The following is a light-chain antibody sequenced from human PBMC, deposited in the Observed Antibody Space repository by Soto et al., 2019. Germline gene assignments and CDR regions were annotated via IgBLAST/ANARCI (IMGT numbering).Light chain of an antibody. Sequence: QSALTQPASVSGSPGQSITISCTGTSSDVGAYDYVSWYQQHPGKAPKLMISEVSNRPSGVSDPFSGSKSGNTASLTISGLQADDEADYYCSSYTSSNTWVFGGGTKVTVL. V-gene: IGLV2-14*01. CDR1: SSDVGAYDY. J-gene: IGLJ3*02. CDR3: SSYTSSNTWV. CDR2: EVS.